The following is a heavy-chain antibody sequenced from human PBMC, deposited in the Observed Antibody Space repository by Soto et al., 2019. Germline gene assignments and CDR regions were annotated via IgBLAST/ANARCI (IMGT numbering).Heavy chain of an antibody. J-gene: IGHJ1*01. Sequence: PSETLSLTCTVSGDSISSGDYFWSWIRQPPGKGLEWIGYIYYSGSTYYNPSLKSRVTISVDTSKNQFSLKLSSVTAADTAVYYCARLREYFQHWGQGTLVTVS. V-gene: IGHV4-30-4*01. CDR3: ARLREYFQH. CDR1: GDSISSGDYF. CDR2: IYYSGST. D-gene: IGHD2-15*01.